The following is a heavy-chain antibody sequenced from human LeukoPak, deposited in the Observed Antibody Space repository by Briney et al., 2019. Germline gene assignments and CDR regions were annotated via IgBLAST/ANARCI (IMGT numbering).Heavy chain of an antibody. V-gene: IGHV4-59*01. CDR2: IYYSGST. Sequence: KTSETLSLTCTVSGGSISSYHWSWLRQPPGKGLEWIGYIYYSGSTNHNPSLKSRVTISVDTSKNQFSLKLSSVTAADTAVYYCARAPALWFGESPRFGPWGQGTLVTVSS. D-gene: IGHD3-10*01. CDR1: GGSISSYH. J-gene: IGHJ5*02. CDR3: ARAPALWFGESPRFGP.